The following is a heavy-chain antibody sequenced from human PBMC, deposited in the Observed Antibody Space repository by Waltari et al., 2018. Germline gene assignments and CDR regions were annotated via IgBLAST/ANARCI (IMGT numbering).Heavy chain of an antibody. Sequence: EVQLVQSGAEVKKPGESLKISCKGSGYSFTSYWIGWVRQMPGKGLEWMGIIYPGYSDTRYSPSFQGQVTISADKSISTAYLQWSSLKASDTAMYYCARIPGIAAAGTPDDYWGQGTLVTVSS. CDR3: ARIPGIAAAGTPDDY. CDR1: GYSFTSYW. V-gene: IGHV5-51*01. D-gene: IGHD6-13*01. CDR2: IYPGYSDT. J-gene: IGHJ4*02.